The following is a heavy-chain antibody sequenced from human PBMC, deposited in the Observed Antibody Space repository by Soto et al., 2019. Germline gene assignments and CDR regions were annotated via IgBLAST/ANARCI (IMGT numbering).Heavy chain of an antibody. J-gene: IGHJ6*02. D-gene: IGHD2-2*01. CDR3: ARDCFRSTSRYDYYYGMDV. CDR1: GGSISSGGYY. CDR2: IYYSGST. V-gene: IGHV4-31*03. Sequence: PSETLSLTCTVSGGSISSGGYYWSWIRQHPGKGLEWIGYIYYSGSTYYNPSLKSRVTISVDTSKNQFSLKLSSVTAADTAVYYCARDCFRSTSRYDYYYGMDVWGQGTTVTVSS.